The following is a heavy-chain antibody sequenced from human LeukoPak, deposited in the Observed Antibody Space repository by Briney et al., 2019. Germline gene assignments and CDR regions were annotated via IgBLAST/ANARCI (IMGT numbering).Heavy chain of an antibody. CDR1: GGSISSDNW. V-gene: IGHV4-4*02. J-gene: IGHJ4*02. CDR3: ARHIGDRWELPNYFDY. CDR2: IYHSGST. D-gene: IGHD1-26*01. Sequence: SGTLSLTCAVSGGSISSDNWWSWVRQPPGKGLEWIGEIYHSGSTNYNPSLKSRVTISVDTSKNQFSLKLSSVTAADTAVYYCARHIGDRWELPNYFDYWGQGTLVTVSS.